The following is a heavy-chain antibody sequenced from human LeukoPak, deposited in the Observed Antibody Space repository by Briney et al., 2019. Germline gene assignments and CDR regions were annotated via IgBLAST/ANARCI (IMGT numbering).Heavy chain of an antibody. CDR1: GFTVSTNY. D-gene: IGHD4-17*01. J-gene: IGHJ6*02. CDR3: ARDTVTTFRFRDYYDYGMDV. V-gene: IGHV3-53*01. Sequence: PGGSLRLSCAASGFTVSTNYMNWVRQAPGKGLEWVSARYSGGSTYYADSVKGRFTISRDDSKNTLYLQLNSLRAEDTAVYYCARDTVTTFRFRDYYDYGMDVWGQGTTVTVSS. CDR2: RYSGGST.